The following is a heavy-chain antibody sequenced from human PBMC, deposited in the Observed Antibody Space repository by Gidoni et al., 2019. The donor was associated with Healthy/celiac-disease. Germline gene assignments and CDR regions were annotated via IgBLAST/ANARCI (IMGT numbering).Heavy chain of an antibody. Sequence: EVQLVESGGGLVQPGGSLRLSGAASGFTFSSYAMHWVRQAPGKGLEYVSAISSNGGSTYYANSVKGRFTISRDNSKNTLYLQMGSLRAEDMAVYYCARGQYGEDYYDSSGYYYFDYWGQGTLVTVSS. J-gene: IGHJ4*02. CDR1: GFTFSSYA. CDR3: ARGQYGEDYYDSSGYYYFDY. V-gene: IGHV3-64*01. D-gene: IGHD3-22*01. CDR2: ISSNGGST.